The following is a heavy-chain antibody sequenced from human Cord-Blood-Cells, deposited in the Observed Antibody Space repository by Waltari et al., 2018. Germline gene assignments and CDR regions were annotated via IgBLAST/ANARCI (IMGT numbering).Heavy chain of an antibody. V-gene: IGHV3-74*01. Sequence: EVQLVESGGGLVQPGGSLRLSCAASGFTFSSYWMHWVRQAPGKGLVLFSRINSDGSSTSYADSGKGRFTISRDNAKNTLYLQMNSLRAEDTAVYYCANLPLGVGATDDAFDIWGQGTMVTVSS. CDR2: INSDGSST. CDR3: ANLPLGVGATDDAFDI. D-gene: IGHD1-26*01. J-gene: IGHJ3*02. CDR1: GFTFSSYW.